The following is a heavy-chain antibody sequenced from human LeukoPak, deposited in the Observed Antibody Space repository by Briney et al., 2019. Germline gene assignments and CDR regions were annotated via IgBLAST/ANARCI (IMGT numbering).Heavy chain of an antibody. J-gene: IGHJ4*02. V-gene: IGHV3-23*01. Sequence: GSLRLSCAASGFTFSSYAMSWVRQAPGKGLEWVSAISGSGGDTYYADSVKGRFTISRDNSKNTLYLQMNSLRAEETAVYYCAKYRKVRPTGALDYWGQGTLVTVSS. D-gene: IGHD1-14*01. CDR1: GFTFSSYA. CDR2: ISGSGGDT. CDR3: AKYRKVRPTGALDY.